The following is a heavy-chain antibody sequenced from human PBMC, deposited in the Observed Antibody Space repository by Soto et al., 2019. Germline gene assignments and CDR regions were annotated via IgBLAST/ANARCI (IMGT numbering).Heavy chain of an antibody. Sequence: ASVKVSCKASGYTFTSYGISWVRQAPGQGLEWMGWISSYNGNTNYAQKVQGRVTLTTDTSTSTTYMELRSLRSDDTAVYYCARGPRYCSTTTCFSGVTWFDPWGQGTLVTVSS. CDR3: ARGPRYCSTTTCFSGVTWFDP. CDR1: GYTFTSYG. CDR2: ISSYNGNT. J-gene: IGHJ5*02. D-gene: IGHD2-2*01. V-gene: IGHV1-18*04.